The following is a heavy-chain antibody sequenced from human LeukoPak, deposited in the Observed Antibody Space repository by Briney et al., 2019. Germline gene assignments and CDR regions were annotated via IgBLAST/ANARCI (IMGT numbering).Heavy chain of an antibody. V-gene: IGHV3-53*01. CDR2: IYSGGST. CDR3: GKLKSSGYLIEY. D-gene: IGHD3-22*01. Sequence: GGSLRLSCAASGFTVSTNYMSWVRQAPGKGLEWVSGIYSGGSTYYADSVMGRFTISRDSSKNTLYLQMNSLRVDDTAVYYCGKLKSSGYLIEYWGQGTLVTVSS. J-gene: IGHJ4*02. CDR1: GFTVSTNY.